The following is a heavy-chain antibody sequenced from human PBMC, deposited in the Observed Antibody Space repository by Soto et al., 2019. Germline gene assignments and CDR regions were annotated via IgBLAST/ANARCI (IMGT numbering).Heavy chain of an antibody. CDR2: IDWDDDK. Sequence: SGPTLVNPTQTLTLTCTFSGFSLSTSGMCVSWIRQPPGKALEWLALIDWDDDKYYSTSLKTRLTISKDTSKNQVVLTMTNMDPVDTATYYCARSRGYYDSSGYYDYWGQGTLVTVSS. CDR3: ARSRGYYDSSGYYDY. CDR1: GFSLSTSGMC. V-gene: IGHV2-70*01. J-gene: IGHJ4*02. D-gene: IGHD3-22*01.